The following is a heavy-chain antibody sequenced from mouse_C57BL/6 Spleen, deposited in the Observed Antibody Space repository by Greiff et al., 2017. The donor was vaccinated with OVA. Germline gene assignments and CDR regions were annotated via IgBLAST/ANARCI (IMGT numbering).Heavy chain of an antibody. CDR2: INYDGSST. CDR1: GFTFSDYY. Sequence: EVKLMESEGGLVQPGSSMKLSCTASGFTFSDYYMAWVRQVPEKGLEWVANINYDGSSTYYLDSLKSRFIISRDNAKNILYLQMSSLKSEDTATYYCARDSYYGSSYGYFDVWGTGTTVTVSS. J-gene: IGHJ1*03. CDR3: ARDSYYGSSYGYFDV. V-gene: IGHV5-16*01. D-gene: IGHD1-1*01.